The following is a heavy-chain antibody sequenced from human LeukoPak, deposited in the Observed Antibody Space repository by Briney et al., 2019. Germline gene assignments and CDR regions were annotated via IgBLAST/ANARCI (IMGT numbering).Heavy chain of an antibody. CDR1: GGSISGRSYY. V-gene: IGHV4-61*02. J-gene: IGHJ5*02. CDR3: ARDIVVADNNWFDP. CDR2: IYSTGST. Sequence: SSETLSLTCSVSGGSISGRSYYWSWIRQPAGTGLEWIGRIYSTGSTNYNPSLKSRVTISVDTSKNQFSLKLSSVTAADTAVYYCARDIVVADNNWFDPWGQGILVTVSS. D-gene: IGHD2-15*01.